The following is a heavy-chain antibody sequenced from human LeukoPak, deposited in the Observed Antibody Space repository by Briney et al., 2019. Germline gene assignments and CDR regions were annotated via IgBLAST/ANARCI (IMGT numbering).Heavy chain of an antibody. CDR3: ARYYYDSSGYDWFDP. V-gene: IGHV4-59*01. CDR1: GGSINSY. J-gene: IGHJ5*02. CDR2: IYYSGST. Sequence: SETLSLTCTVSGGSINSYWSWIRQPPGKGLEWIGYIYYSGSTNYNPSLKSRVTISVDTSKNQFSLKLSSVTAADTAVYYCARYYYDSSGYDWFDPWGQGTLVTVSS. D-gene: IGHD3-22*01.